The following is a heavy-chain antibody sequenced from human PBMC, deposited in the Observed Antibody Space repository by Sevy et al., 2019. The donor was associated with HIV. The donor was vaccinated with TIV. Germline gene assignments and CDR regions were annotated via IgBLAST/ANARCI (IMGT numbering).Heavy chain of an antibody. D-gene: IGHD1-26*01. CDR3: ANAYSGSYSHSYLYALDV. Sequence: GGPLRLSCIGSGFSFSYYGIHWVRQAPGKGLDWVALISHDGINEYYADSVKGRFTISRDNSKNTVYLEMNSLRNEDTAIYFCANAYSGSYSHSYLYALDVWGQETTVTVSS. CDR2: ISHDGINE. V-gene: IGHV3-30*18. J-gene: IGHJ6*02. CDR1: GFSFSYYG.